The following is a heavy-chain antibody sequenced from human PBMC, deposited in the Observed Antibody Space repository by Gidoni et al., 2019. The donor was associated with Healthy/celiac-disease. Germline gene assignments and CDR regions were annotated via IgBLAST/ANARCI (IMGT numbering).Heavy chain of an antibody. Sequence: EVQLVESGGGLVQPGGSLRLSCAASGFTFSSYEMNWVRQAPGKGLEWVSYISSSGSTIYYADSVKGRFTISRDNAKNSLYLQMNSLRAEDTAVYYCARDYDGITPFDYWGQGTLVTVSS. V-gene: IGHV3-48*03. CDR1: GFTFSSYE. J-gene: IGHJ4*02. CDR3: ARDYDGITPFDY. D-gene: IGHD1-20*01. CDR2: ISSSGSTI.